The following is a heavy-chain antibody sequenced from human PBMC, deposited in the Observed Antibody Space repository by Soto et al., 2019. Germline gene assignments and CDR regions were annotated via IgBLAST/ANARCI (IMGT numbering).Heavy chain of an antibody. Sequence: PGGSLRLSCAASGFTFSSYAMSWVRQAPGKGLEWVSAISGSGGSTYYADSVKGRFTISRDNSKNTLYLQMNSLRAEDTAVYYCAKVGGRFYDSSGPYYFDYWGQGTLVTVSS. D-gene: IGHD3-22*01. CDR3: AKVGGRFYDSSGPYYFDY. CDR1: GFTFSSYA. V-gene: IGHV3-23*01. J-gene: IGHJ4*02. CDR2: ISGSGGST.